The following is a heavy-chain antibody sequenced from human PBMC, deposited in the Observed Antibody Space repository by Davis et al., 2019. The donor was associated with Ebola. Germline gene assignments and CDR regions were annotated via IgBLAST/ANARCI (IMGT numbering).Heavy chain of an antibody. J-gene: IGHJ1*01. CDR3: ASPPPLLWFGELLYPVAAEYFQH. Sequence: MPSETLSLTCTVSGGSISGYYWSWIRQPPGEGLEWIAYIYYSGTPNYNPSLKSPVTISIDTSKNQFSLTLNSVTAADTAVYYCASPPPLLWFGELLYPVAAEYFQHWGQGTLVTVSS. CDR1: GGSISGYY. CDR2: IYYSGTP. D-gene: IGHD3-10*01. V-gene: IGHV4-59*08.